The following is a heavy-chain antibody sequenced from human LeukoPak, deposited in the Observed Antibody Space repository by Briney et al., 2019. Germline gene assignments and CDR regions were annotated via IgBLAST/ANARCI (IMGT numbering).Heavy chain of an antibody. J-gene: IGHJ6*03. D-gene: IGHD4-11*01. CDR2: IKQDGNEK. CDR3: ARDNSNDFYYYYYMDV. V-gene: IGHV3-7*01. CDR1: GFTFSSNW. Sequence: GGSLRLSCAASGFTFSSNWMSWVRQAPGKGLEWVASIKQDGNEKYSIDSVRGRFTISRDNAKNSLYLQMDSLRAEDTAVYYCARDNSNDFYYYYYMDVWGKGTTVTVSS.